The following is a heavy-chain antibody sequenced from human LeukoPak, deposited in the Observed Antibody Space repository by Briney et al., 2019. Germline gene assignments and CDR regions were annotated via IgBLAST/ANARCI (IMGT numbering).Heavy chain of an antibody. CDR1: GFTFSSYW. CDR3: AKEGRYGEYFDY. Sequence: GGSLRLSCAASGFTFSSYWMSWVRQAPGKGLEWVALISNDGSDKNFADSVKGRFTISRDNSKKTVYLQMNSLRAEDTAVYFCAKEGRYGEYFDYWGQGTLVTVSS. D-gene: IGHD1-1*01. V-gene: IGHV3-30*18. CDR2: ISNDGSDK. J-gene: IGHJ4*02.